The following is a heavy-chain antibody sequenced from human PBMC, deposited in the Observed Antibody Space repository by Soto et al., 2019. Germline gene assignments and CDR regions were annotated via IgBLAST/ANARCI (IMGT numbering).Heavy chain of an antibody. CDR2: ISYDGSNK. Sequence: QVQLVESGGGVVQPGRSLRLSCAASGFTFSSYAMHWVRQAPGKGLEWVAVISYDGSNKYYADSVKGRFTISRDNSKNPLYMQMNSLGAEDTAVYYCARDRLRYNWNDFPYYSFGMDGWGQGTTVTVSS. V-gene: IGHV3-30-3*01. J-gene: IGHJ6*02. CDR3: ARDRLRYNWNDFPYYSFGMDG. CDR1: GFTFSSYA. D-gene: IGHD1-1*01.